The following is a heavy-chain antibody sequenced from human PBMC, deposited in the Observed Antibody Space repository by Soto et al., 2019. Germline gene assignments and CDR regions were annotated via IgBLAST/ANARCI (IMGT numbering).Heavy chain of an antibody. V-gene: IGHV3-23*01. Sequence: GGSLRFSCAASGFTFCSYAMNCVRQAPGKGLEWVSAISGSGGSTYYADSVKGRFTISRDNSKNTLYLQMNSLRAEDTAVYHCAKRHSGSDPGYWCQGTLVTVSS. D-gene: IGHD1-26*01. CDR1: GFTFCSYA. CDR3: AKRHSGSDPGY. CDR2: ISGSGGST. J-gene: IGHJ4*02.